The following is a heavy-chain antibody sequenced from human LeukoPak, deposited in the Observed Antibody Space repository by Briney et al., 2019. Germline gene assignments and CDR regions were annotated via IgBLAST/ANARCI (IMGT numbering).Heavy chain of an antibody. CDR2: IYPADSTA. V-gene: IGHV5-51*01. J-gene: IGHJ4*02. CDR1: GYSFTTYW. D-gene: IGHD6-13*01. Sequence: PGESLKISCKASGYSFTTYWIGWVRQMPGKGLEWMGIIYPADSTAHYSPSFQGQVTISVDKSINTAYLQWSSLEAPDTAMYYCARRLSTIAAAAANDYWGQGTLVTVSS. CDR3: ARRLSTIAAAAANDY.